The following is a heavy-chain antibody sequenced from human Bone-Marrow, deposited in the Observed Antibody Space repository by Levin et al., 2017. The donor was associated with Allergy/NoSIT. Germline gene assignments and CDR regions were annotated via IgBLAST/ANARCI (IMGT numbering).Heavy chain of an antibody. D-gene: IGHD3-3*01. CDR2: ITNSGGST. Sequence: SCAASGFTFSSYAMSWVRQAPGKGLEWVSAITNSGGSTYYANSVKGRFTISRDNSKNTLYMQMNSLRAEDTAVYYCAKDYRYYDLWSGFLDYWGQGTLVTVSS. CDR3: AKDYRYYDLWSGFLDY. CDR1: GFTFSSYA. J-gene: IGHJ4*02. V-gene: IGHV3-23*01.